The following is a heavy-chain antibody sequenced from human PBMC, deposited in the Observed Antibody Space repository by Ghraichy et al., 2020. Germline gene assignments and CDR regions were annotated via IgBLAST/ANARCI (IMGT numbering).Heavy chain of an antibody. D-gene: IGHD3-10*01. J-gene: IGHJ4*02. CDR2: INHSGST. Sequence: SKTLSLTCAVYGGSFSGYYWSRIRQPPGKGLEWIGEINHSGSTNYNPSLKSRVTISVDTSKNQFSLKLSSVTAADTAVYYCARGDETYYYGSGSETWGQGTLVTVSS. CDR3: ARGDETYYYGSGSET. V-gene: IGHV4-34*01. CDR1: GGSFSGYY.